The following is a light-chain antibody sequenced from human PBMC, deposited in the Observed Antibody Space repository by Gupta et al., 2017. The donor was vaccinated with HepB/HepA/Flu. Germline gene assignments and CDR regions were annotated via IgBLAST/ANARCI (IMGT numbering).Light chain of an antibody. V-gene: IGKV3-20*01. CDR3: QQSGALAQRLT. J-gene: IGKJ4*01. Sequence: IVFTQSPGTLSVSPGERATLSCRASESISRNNLAWYQQKPGQAPRLLIDGTSTRATGIPDRFSGSASGTDFTLTISRLEPEDCAVYFCQQSGALAQRLTFGGGTKLEIK. CDR1: ESISRNN. CDR2: GTS.